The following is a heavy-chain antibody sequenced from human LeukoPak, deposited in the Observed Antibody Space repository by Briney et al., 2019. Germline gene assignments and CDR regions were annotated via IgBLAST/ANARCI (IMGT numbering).Heavy chain of an antibody. D-gene: IGHD4-17*01. J-gene: IGHJ4*02. CDR1: GFTFSSDS. CDR3: ARIMTTVTTVEY. V-gene: IGHV3-48*01. Sequence: PVGSLRLSSAASGFTFSSDSMNWVRQDPGKGLEWVSYISSSGSAIYYADSVKGRFTISRDNAKNSLYLQMNSLRAEDTAVYYCARIMTTVTTVEYWGQGTLVTVSS. CDR2: ISSSGSAI.